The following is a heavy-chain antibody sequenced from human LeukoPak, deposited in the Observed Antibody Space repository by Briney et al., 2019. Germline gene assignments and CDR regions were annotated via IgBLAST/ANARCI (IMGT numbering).Heavy chain of an antibody. Sequence: GGSLRLSCAASEFTFTNYALSWVRQAPGKGLEWVSTISATDGGTFYADSVRGRFTISRDNSKNTVYLQMNSLSADDTAIYYCAKVAILGVVLDPFDIWGQGTMVTVSS. CDR1: EFTFTNYA. CDR2: ISATDGGT. CDR3: AKVAILGVVLDPFDI. V-gene: IGHV3-23*01. D-gene: IGHD3-3*01. J-gene: IGHJ3*02.